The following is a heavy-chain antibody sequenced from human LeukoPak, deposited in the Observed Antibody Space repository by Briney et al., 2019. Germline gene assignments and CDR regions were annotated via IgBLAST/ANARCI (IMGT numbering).Heavy chain of an antibody. V-gene: IGHV4-59*08. D-gene: IGHD1-26*01. J-gene: IGHJ4*02. CDR3: ARGNGIVGAIFDY. CDR1: GGSISRYY. CDR2: IYYSGST. Sequence: PSETLSLTCTVSGGSISRYYWSWIRQPPGKGLEWIGYIYYSGSTNYNPSLKSRVTISVDTSKNQFSLKLSSVTAADTAVYYCARGNGIVGAIFDYWGKGTLVTVSS.